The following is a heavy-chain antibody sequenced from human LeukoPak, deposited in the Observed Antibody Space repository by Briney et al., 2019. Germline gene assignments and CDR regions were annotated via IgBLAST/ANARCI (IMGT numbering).Heavy chain of an antibody. V-gene: IGHV3-53*01. CDR2: IYSGGST. CDR3: ARDYDAVVVPAVYYYYYGMDV. D-gene: IGHD2-2*01. Sequence: GGSLSLSCAASGFTFISNYMTWVGQAPGKGLSGVSVIYSGGSTYYADSVKGRFTISRDNAKNSLYLQMNSLRAEDTAVYYCARDYDAVVVPAVYYYYYGMDVWGQGTTVTVSS. J-gene: IGHJ6*02. CDR1: GFTFISNY.